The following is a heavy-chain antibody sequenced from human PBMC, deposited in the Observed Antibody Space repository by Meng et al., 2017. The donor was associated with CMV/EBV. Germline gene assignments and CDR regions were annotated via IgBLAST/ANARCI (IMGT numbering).Heavy chain of an antibody. CDR1: VDTFNDSY. V-gene: IGHV1-2*02. CDR3: TRDAHLTTVTPNWFDP. Sequence: HTGSELMNPRSSVQVSCTASVDTFNDSYIHWVRQAPGQGLEWMGCINPNSGDTNYAQKFQGRVTMTTDTSISTAYMELSRLRSDDTAVYYCTRDAHLTTVTPNWFDPWGQGTLVTVSS. D-gene: IGHD4-17*01. CDR2: INPNSGDT. J-gene: IGHJ5*02.